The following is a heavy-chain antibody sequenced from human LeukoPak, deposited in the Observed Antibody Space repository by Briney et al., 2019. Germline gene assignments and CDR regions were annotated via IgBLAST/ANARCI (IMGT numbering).Heavy chain of an antibody. J-gene: IGHJ6*04. V-gene: IGHV4-39*01. D-gene: IGHD2-15*01. Sequence: PSETLSLTCTVSGDSISTSNSYWGWIRQPPGKGLEWIGSIYYSGNTYYNASLKSRVTISVDTSKNQFSLKLTSVTAADTAVYYCASATLRCSGGGCYEMDVWGKGTTVTVSS. CDR1: GDSISTSNSY. CDR2: IYYSGNT. CDR3: ASATLRCSGGGCYEMDV.